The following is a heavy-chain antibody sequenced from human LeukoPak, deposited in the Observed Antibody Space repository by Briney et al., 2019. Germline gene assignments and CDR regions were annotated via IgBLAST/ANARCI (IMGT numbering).Heavy chain of an antibody. Sequence: GGSVRLSCAASGFSFSDAWMNWVRQAPGKGLEWVGRIKSKTNDETTDYAAPVTGRFTISRDDSKNTVFVQLNSLKTEDTAVYYCAAGTGTSDFDYWGQGTLVTVSS. CDR1: GFSFSDAW. CDR2: IKSKTNDETT. D-gene: IGHD1-14*01. J-gene: IGHJ4*02. CDR3: AAGTGTSDFDY. V-gene: IGHV3-15*01.